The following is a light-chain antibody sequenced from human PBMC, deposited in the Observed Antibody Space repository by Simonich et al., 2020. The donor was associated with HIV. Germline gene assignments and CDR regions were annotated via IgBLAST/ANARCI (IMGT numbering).Light chain of an antibody. CDR3: QQHDNLYT. CDR2: DAS. CDR1: QVIYNY. V-gene: IGKV1-33*01. J-gene: IGKJ2*01. Sequence: DIQMTQSPSSLSASVGDRVTITCQASQVIYNYLNWYQQKPGKAPKLLLYDASNLKTGVPSRFSGSGSGTDFSFTISSLQPEDVATYYCQQHDNLYTFGQGTKLEIK.